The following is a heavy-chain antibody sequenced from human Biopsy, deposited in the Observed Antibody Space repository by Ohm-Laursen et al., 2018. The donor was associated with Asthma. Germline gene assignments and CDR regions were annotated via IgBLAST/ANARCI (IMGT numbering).Heavy chain of an antibody. CDR3: ARGDSSNWSHYYFDS. J-gene: IGHJ4*02. CDR1: GFAVSRDH. CDR2: IYSGGTS. V-gene: IGHV3-53*01. D-gene: IGHD3-22*01. Sequence: SLRLSCAVSGFAVSRDHMFWVRQAPGKGLEWVSVIYSGGTSHTADSVRGRFTISRDYSKNTLYLQMHSLRAEDTAVYYCARGDSSNWSHYYFDSWGQGTLVTVSS.